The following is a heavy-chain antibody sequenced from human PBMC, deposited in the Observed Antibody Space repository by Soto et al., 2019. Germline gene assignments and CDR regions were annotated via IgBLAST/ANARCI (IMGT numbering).Heavy chain of an antibody. CDR3: ARGVDSSGWYVGY. CDR1: GGSISSYY. CDR2: IYYSGST. V-gene: IGHV4-59*01. D-gene: IGHD6-19*01. J-gene: IGHJ4*02. Sequence: QVQLQESGPGLVKPSETLSLTCTVSGGSISSYYWSWIRQPPGKGLEWIGYIYYSGSTNYNPSLKSRVTISVDTSKNQFSLKLSSVTAADTAVYYCARGVDSSGWYVGYWGQGTLVTVSS.